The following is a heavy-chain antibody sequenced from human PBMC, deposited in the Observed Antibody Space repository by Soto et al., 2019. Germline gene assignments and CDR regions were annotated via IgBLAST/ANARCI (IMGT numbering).Heavy chain of an antibody. Sequence: PWGSLRLSCAASGFTFSSYGMHWVRQAPGKGLEWVAVISYDGSNKYYADSVKGRFTISRDNSKNTLYLQMNSLRAEDTAVYCCAKDRRWLLLDYWGQGTLVTVS. V-gene: IGHV3-30*18. CDR3: AKDRRWLLLDY. J-gene: IGHJ4*02. CDR2: ISYDGSNK. D-gene: IGHD5-12*01. CDR1: GFTFSSYG.